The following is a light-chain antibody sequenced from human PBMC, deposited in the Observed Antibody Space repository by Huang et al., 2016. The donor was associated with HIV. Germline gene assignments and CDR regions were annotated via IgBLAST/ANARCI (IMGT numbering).Light chain of an antibody. CDR2: KGS. CDR1: QSLVHSDGNTS. V-gene: IGKV2-30*02. J-gene: IGKJ2*01. CDR3: MQGTHWPPYT. Sequence: DVVMTQSPLSLPVTLGQPASISCRSSQSLVHSDGNTSLNWFQQRPGQSPRRLIYKGSNRDSGVPDRFSGSGSGTDFTLKISRVEAEDVGVYYCMQGTHWPPYTFGQGTKLEIK.